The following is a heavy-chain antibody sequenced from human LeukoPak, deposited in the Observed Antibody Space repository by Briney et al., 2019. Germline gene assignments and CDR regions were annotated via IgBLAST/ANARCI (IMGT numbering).Heavy chain of an antibody. Sequence: PSDTLSLTCAVYGGSFSGYYWSWIRQPPGKGLEWIGEINHSGSTNYNPSRKSRVTIAVDTSKNESSLKLSSVTAADTAVYYCARGGAVRRVSPWGQGTLVTVSS. J-gene: IGHJ5*02. CDR1: GGSFSGYY. CDR2: INHSGST. CDR3: ARGGAVRRVSP. D-gene: IGHD3-10*01. V-gene: IGHV4-34*01.